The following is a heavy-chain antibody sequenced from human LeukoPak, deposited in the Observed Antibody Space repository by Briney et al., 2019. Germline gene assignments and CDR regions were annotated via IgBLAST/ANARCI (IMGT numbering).Heavy chain of an antibody. D-gene: IGHD6-13*01. CDR2: MNPNSGNT. CDR3: ARGHWGQQVARWGYYFDY. Sequence: ASVKVSCKASGYTFTSYDINWVRQATGQGLEWMGWMNPNSGNTGYAQKFQGRVTITRNTSISTAYMELSSLRAEDTAVYYCARGHWGQQVARWGYYFDYWGQGTLVTVSS. J-gene: IGHJ4*02. V-gene: IGHV1-8*03. CDR1: GYTFTSYD.